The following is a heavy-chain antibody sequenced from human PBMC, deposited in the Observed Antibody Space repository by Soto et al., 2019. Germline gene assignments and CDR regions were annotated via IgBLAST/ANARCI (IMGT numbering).Heavy chain of an antibody. V-gene: IGHV3-30-3*01. CDR3: AKGTPMGYFFDF. Sequence: GGSLRLSCAASGFAFNTYSMHWVRQAPGRGLEWVAVISYDGSNKFYADSVKGRFTISRDNSKNTLYLEMNSLRGEDTAVYYGAKGTPMGYFFDFWGQETLVTVSS. CDR1: GFAFNTYS. D-gene: IGHD2-2*01. J-gene: IGHJ4*02. CDR2: ISYDGSNK.